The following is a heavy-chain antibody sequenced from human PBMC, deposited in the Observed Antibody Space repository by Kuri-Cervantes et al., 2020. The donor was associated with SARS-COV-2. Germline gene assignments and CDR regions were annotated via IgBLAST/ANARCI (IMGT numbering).Heavy chain of an antibody. CDR3: ARHATYYYDSSGYYV. CDR1: GYSFTSYW. Sequence: TVSCKGSGYSFTSYWIGWVRQMPGKGLEWMGIIYPGDSDTRYSPSYQGQVTISADKSISTAYLQWSSLKASDTAMYYCARHATYYYDSSGYYVWGQGTLVTVSS. J-gene: IGHJ4*02. CDR2: IYPGDSDT. D-gene: IGHD3-22*01. V-gene: IGHV5-51*01.